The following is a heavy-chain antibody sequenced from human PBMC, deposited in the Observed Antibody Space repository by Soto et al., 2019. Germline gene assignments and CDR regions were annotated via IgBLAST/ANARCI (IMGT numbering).Heavy chain of an antibody. Sequence: GSLRLSCTASGFTVNTAYLSWVRHVPGKGLQWVSIIYNDGTTYYADSVKDRFAIYRDSSKNTLYLQMNSLNAADTAVYYCARAATLTTIFDYWGQGTLVTVSS. CDR3: ARAATLTTIFDY. CDR2: IYNDGTT. V-gene: IGHV3-66*01. D-gene: IGHD4-17*01. CDR1: GFTVNTAY. J-gene: IGHJ4*02.